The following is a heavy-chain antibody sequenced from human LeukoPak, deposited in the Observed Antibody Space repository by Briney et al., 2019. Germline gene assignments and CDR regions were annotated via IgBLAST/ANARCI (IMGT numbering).Heavy chain of an antibody. CDR2: INEDGSQR. J-gene: IGHJ4*02. CDR1: GFTFSDYT. CDR3: ARDEPGYGEFLLY. D-gene: IGHD3-10*01. Sequence: GGSLRLSCAASGFTFSDYTMNWVRLAPGKGLEWVANINEDGSQRYCVDSLKGRFTISRDNTKNSLYLQMNSLRAEDTAVYYCARDEPGYGEFLLYWGQGTLVTVSS. V-gene: IGHV3-7*01.